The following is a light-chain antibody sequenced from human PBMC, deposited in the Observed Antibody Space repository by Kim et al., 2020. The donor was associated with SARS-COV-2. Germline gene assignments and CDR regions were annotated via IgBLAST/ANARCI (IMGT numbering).Light chain of an antibody. V-gene: IGLV3-19*01. CDR1: SLRSYY. Sequence: SSELTQDPAVSVALGQTVRITCQGDSLRSYYVTWYQQKPGQAPIVVIYGKNNRPSGIPDRFSGSSSGNTASLTITGTQAGDEADYYCNSRDSNDNVVFGGGTQLTVL. CDR3: NSRDSNDNVV. J-gene: IGLJ2*01. CDR2: GKN.